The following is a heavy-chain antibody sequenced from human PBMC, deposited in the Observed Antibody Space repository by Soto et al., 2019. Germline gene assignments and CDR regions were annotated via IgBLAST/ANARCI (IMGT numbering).Heavy chain of an antibody. CDR3: ARECVDTVTSITIPFDY. J-gene: IGHJ4*02. V-gene: IGHV3-21*01. CDR2: ISSSASYM. D-gene: IGHD5-12*01. Sequence: GGPLRLSCATSGFTFRRGDMNWFRQAPGKGLEWVSFISSSASYMYYADSVKGRFTISRDNSKKSLYLQMNSLRADDTAVYYCARECVDTVTSITIPFDYWGQGALVTVSS. CDR1: GFTFRRGD.